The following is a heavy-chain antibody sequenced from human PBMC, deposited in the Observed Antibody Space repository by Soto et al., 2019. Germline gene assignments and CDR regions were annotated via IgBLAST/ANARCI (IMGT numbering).Heavy chain of an antibody. V-gene: IGHV1-2*02. CDR3: ARDSYYGSGSYPDWFDP. D-gene: IGHD3-10*01. CDR1: GYSFTDYY. J-gene: IGHJ5*02. CDR2: INPNSDDA. Sequence: ASVKVSCKASGYSFTDYYIHWVRQAPGQGLEWMGWINPNSDDADYPLKFQGRVTMTRDTSISTAYMELSRLRSDDTAVYYCARDSYYGSGSYPDWFDPWGQGTLVTVSS.